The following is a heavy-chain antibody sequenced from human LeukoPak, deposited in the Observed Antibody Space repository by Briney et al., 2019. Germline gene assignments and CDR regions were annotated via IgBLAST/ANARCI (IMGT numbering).Heavy chain of an antibody. CDR3: ATIQGRSINSAFHEY. V-gene: IGHV1-24*01. CDR1: GYPLTEFS. J-gene: IGHJ4*02. D-gene: IGHD5-12*01. Sequence: ASVKLSCKVTGYPLTEFSMHWVRQAPGKGLEWMGGFDPEDGKTIYAQKFQGRVTMTEDTSTDTAYMELSSLRSEDTAVYYCATIQGRSINSAFHEYWGQGTLVTVSS. CDR2: FDPEDGKT.